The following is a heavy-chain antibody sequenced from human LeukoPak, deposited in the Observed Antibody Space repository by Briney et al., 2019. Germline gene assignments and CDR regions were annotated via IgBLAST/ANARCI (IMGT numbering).Heavy chain of an antibody. Sequence: GGSLRLSCAASGFTFSSYGMHWVRQAPGKGLEWVAVIWYGGSNKYYADSVKGRFTISRDNSKNTLYLQMNSLRAEDTAVYYCARGAGLVRDWYFDLWGRGTLVTVSS. CDR1: GFTFSSYG. V-gene: IGHV3-33*08. J-gene: IGHJ2*01. D-gene: IGHD3/OR15-3a*01. CDR3: ARGAGLVRDWYFDL. CDR2: IWYGGSNK.